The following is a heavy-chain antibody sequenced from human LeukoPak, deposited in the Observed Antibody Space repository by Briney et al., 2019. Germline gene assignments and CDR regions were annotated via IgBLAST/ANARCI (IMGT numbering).Heavy chain of an antibody. Sequence: SETLSLTCAVYGGSVSGYYWSWIRQPPGKGLEWIGEINHSGSTNYNPSLKSRVSISVDTSMNQFSLHLNSVTDADTAVYYCARGRVGIGTRSRDYYYGMDVWGQGTTVTVSS. CDR1: GGSVSGYY. CDR2: INHSGST. J-gene: IGHJ6*02. CDR3: ARGRVGIGTRSRDYYYGMDV. V-gene: IGHV4-34*01. D-gene: IGHD1-14*01.